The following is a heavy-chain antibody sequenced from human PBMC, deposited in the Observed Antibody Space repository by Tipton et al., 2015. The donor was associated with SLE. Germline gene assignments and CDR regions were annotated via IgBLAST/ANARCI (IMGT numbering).Heavy chain of an antibody. Sequence: GSLRLSCSGSGFTFSSYAMDWVRQVPGKGLEWISAISGAGGTTYYAGSVKGRFTISRDNSRNTLYLRMDTLGVEDSAIYYCAKEGGWVNDDFDIWGQGTRVFVSS. D-gene: IGHD5-12*01. CDR2: ISGAGGTT. CDR3: AKEGGWVNDDFDI. CDR1: GFTFSSYA. J-gene: IGHJ3*02. V-gene: IGHV3-23*01.